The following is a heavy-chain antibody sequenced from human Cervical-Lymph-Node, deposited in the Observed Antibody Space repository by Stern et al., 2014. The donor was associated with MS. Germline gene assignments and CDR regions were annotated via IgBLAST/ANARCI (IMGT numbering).Heavy chain of an antibody. J-gene: IGHJ4*02. Sequence: VQLVESGGGVVQPGRSLRLSCAASGFSFSRYAMHWVRQGPGKGLEWVALIWYDGSSPYYADSVTGRFTISRDNFKNTLYLQMNSLRAEDTAVYYCASAYSSSHYYFDYWGQGTLVTVSS. V-gene: IGHV3-33*01. CDR2: IWYDGSSP. D-gene: IGHD6-13*01. CDR3: ASAYSSSHYYFDY. CDR1: GFSFSRYA.